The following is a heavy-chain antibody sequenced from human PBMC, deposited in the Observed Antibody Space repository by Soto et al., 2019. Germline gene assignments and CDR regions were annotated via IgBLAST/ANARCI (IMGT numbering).Heavy chain of an antibody. J-gene: IGHJ5*02. CDR1: GFTFSSYA. CDR2: ISGSGGTT. CDR3: ARVYRDIVVVPPAISWFDP. Sequence: EVQVLESGGGLVQPGGSLRLSCAASGFTFSSYAMSWVRQAPGKGLEWVSLISGSGGTTYYADSVKGRFTISRDNSKNRLYLQVNSLRAEDTAVYYCARVYRDIVVVPPAISWFDPWGKGTLVTVSS. D-gene: IGHD2-2*01. V-gene: IGHV3-23*01.